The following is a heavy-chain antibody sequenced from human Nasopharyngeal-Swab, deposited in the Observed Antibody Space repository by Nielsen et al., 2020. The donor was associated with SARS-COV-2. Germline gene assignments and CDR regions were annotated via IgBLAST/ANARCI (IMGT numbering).Heavy chain of an antibody. D-gene: IGHD6-6*01. V-gene: IGHV3-9*01. J-gene: IGHJ4*02. CDR2: INWNGDYV. CDR3: AKDLAIATRPLYYFDY. Sequence: SLKISCAASGFSLNNYDLHWVRQAPGKGLEWVSSINWNGDYVVYADSVKGRFTVSRDNAKNSLFLQMNSLRTEDTALYYCAKDLAIATRPLYYFDYWGQGSLVTVSS. CDR1: GFSLNNYD.